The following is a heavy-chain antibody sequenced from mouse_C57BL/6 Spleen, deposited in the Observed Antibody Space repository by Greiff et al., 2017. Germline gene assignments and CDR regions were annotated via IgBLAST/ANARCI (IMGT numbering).Heavy chain of an antibody. CDR1: GYSITSGYY. CDR3: ASQEDDGYYVYAMDY. J-gene: IGHJ4*01. V-gene: IGHV3-6*01. Sequence: EVQLVESGPGLVKPSQSLSLTCSVTGYSITSGYYWNWIRQFPGNKLEWMGYIRYDGSNNYNPSLKNQISITRDTSTNQFFLKLNSVTTEDTATYYCASQEDDGYYVYAMDYWGQGTSVTVSS. CDR2: IRYDGSN. D-gene: IGHD2-3*01.